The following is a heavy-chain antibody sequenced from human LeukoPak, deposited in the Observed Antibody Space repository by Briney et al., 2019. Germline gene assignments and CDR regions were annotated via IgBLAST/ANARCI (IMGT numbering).Heavy chain of an antibody. J-gene: IGHJ5*02. V-gene: IGHV3-73*01. CDR1: GFTFSGYV. CDR2: IRSKANSYAT. D-gene: IGHD5-18*01. CDR3: TRLGGYSDGYNWFDP. Sequence: GGSLRLSCAASGFTFSGYVMHWVRQASGKGLEWVGRIRSKANSYATAYAASVKGRFTISRDDSKNTTNLQMNSLKTEDTAVYYCTRLGGYSDGYNWFDPWGQGTLVTVSS.